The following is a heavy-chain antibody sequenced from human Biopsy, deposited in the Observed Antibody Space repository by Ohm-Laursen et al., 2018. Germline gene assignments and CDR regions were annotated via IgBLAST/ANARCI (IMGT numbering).Heavy chain of an antibody. V-gene: IGHV3-9*01. Sequence: SLRLSCATSGFRFDDYAMQWVRQAPGKGLEWVSGISWSSGTIGYADSVKGRFTVSRDNAKNSLFLQMNSLRVEDTALYYCVKSAYSSGFWEASDYWGQGTLVTVSS. D-gene: IGHD6-19*01. CDR2: ISWSSGTI. J-gene: IGHJ4*02. CDR3: VKSAYSSGFWEASDY. CDR1: GFRFDDYA.